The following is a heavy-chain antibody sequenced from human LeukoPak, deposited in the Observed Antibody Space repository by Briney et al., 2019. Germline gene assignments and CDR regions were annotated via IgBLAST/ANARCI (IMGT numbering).Heavy chain of an antibody. D-gene: IGHD1-26*01. CDR2: IKSKTDGGTT. Sequence: GGSLRLSCAASGFTFSSYWMSWVRQAPGKGQEWVGRIKSKTDGGTTDYAAPVKGGFTISRDDSKNTLYLQMNSLKTEDTAVYYCTTDLFPRSEWELPNIDYWGQGTLVTVSS. V-gene: IGHV3-15*01. CDR3: TTDLFPRSEWELPNIDY. CDR1: GFTFSSYW. J-gene: IGHJ4*02.